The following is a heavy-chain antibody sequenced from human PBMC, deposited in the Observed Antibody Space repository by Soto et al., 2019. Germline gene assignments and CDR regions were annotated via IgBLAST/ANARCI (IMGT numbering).Heavy chain of an antibody. Sequence: ASVKVSCKASGYTFTSYGISWVRQAPGQGLEWMGWISAYNGNTNYAQKFQGRVTMTMDTSASTVHMELSSLRSEDTALYYCARGGSGWYDAFDIWGQGTMVTVSS. CDR2: ISAYNGNT. V-gene: IGHV1-18*01. CDR1: GYTFTSYG. D-gene: IGHD6-19*01. CDR3: ARGGSGWYDAFDI. J-gene: IGHJ3*02.